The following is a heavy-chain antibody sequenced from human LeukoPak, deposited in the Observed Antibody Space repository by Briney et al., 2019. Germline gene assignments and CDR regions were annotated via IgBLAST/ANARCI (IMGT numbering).Heavy chain of an antibody. V-gene: IGHV1-8*03. J-gene: IGHJ4*02. D-gene: IGHD3-10*01. CDR1: GYTFTSYD. Sequence: GASVKVSCKASGYTFTSYDINWVRQATGQGLEWMGWMNPNSGNTGYAQKFQGGVTITRNTSISTAYMELSSLRSEDTAVYYCARVIKVRGVIIYYFDYWGQGTLVTVSS. CDR3: ARVIKVRGVIIYYFDY. CDR2: MNPNSGNT.